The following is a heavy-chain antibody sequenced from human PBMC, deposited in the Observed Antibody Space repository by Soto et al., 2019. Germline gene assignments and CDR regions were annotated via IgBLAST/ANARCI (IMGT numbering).Heavy chain of an antibody. CDR3: ARDNREYDSSCSVHYFDY. J-gene: IGHJ4*02. D-gene: IGHD3-22*01. Sequence: QVQLVQSGAEVKKPGSSVKVSCKASGGNFSSYAISWVRQSPGQWLEWMGGIIPIFGTANYAQKFQGRVTITADESTSTAYIELSSLRSEDTAVYYCARDNREYDSSCSVHYFDYWGQGTLVTVSS. V-gene: IGHV1-69*12. CDR2: IIPIFGTA. CDR1: GGNFSSYA.